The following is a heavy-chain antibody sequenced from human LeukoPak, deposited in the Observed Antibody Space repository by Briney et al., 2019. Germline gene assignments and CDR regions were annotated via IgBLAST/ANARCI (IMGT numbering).Heavy chain of an antibody. CDR3: AKVVQYTASTCTGLDY. CDR2: IWYDGCYK. V-gene: IGHV3-33*06. D-gene: IGHD5-18*01. Sequence: LRLLHVASVFTLRNYCIHGVRQAPAKGLAWVAVIWYDGCYKHYADSVKGRLTDSRENPKNTLYLQMHSLRAEDTPIYYCAKVVQYTASTCTGLDYWGEGSLVTDCS. J-gene: IGHJ4*02. CDR1: VFTLRNYC.